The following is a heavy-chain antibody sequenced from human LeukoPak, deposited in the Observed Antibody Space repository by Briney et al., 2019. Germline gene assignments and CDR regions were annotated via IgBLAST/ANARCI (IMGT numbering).Heavy chain of an antibody. Sequence: PGGSLRLSCAASGFTFSSYGMHWVRQAPGKGLEWVAVISYDGSNKYYADSVKGRFTISRDNSKNTLYLQMNSLRAEDTAVYYCAKDRPQRWLQPSMHIDFDYWGQGTLVTVSS. CDR2: ISYDGSNK. CDR3: AKDRPQRWLQPSMHIDFDY. J-gene: IGHJ4*02. V-gene: IGHV3-30*18. D-gene: IGHD5-24*01. CDR1: GFTFSSYG.